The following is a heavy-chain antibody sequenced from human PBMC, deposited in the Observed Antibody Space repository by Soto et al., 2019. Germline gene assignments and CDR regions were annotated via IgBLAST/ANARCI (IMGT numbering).Heavy chain of an antibody. CDR3: AKCSSASCFKEGFDY. V-gene: IGHV3-23*01. CDR2: ISGGGRTT. D-gene: IGHD2-2*01. CDR1: GFTFSSYA. Sequence: PGGSLRLSCAASGFTFSSYAMSWVRQAPGKGLEWVSGISGGGRTTYYADSVKGRFTISRDNSKNTLFLQMNSLTVGDTAVYYCAKCSSASCFKEGFDYWGQGXLVTVYS. J-gene: IGHJ4*02.